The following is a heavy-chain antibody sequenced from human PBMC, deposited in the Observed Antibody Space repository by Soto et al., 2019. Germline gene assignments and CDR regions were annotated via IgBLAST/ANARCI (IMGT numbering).Heavy chain of an antibody. D-gene: IGHD3-3*01. CDR3: ARGYDFWSGYNNFDY. Sequence: GASVKVSCKASGYTFTSYGISWVRQAPGQGLEWMGWISAYNGNTNYAQKLQGRVTLTTDTSTSTAYMELRSLRSDDTAVYYCARGYDFWSGYNNFDYWGQGTLVTVSS. CDR2: ISAYNGNT. V-gene: IGHV1-18*01. J-gene: IGHJ4*02. CDR1: GYTFTSYG.